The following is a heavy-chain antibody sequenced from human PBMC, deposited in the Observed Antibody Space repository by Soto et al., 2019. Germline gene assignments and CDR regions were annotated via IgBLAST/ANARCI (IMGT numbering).Heavy chain of an antibody. V-gene: IGHV4-59*01. CDR2: IYYSGST. Sequence: PSETLSLTCTVSGGSISSYYWSWIRQPPGKGLEWIGYIYYSGSTNYNPSLKSRVTISVDTSKNQFSLKLSSVTAADTAVYYCERMALFNSSGYYDKGYFDYWGQGTLVTVSS. D-gene: IGHD3-22*01. CDR3: ERMALFNSSGYYDKGYFDY. J-gene: IGHJ4*02. CDR1: GGSISSYY.